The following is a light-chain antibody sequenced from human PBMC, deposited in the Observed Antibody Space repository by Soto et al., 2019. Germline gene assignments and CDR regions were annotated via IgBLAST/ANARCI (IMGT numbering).Light chain of an antibody. CDR2: EGS. Sequence: QSALTQPASVSGSPGQSITISCTGTSSNIGSYNLVSWYQQYPGKAPKLMIYEGSKRPSGVSNRFSGSKSGNTASLTISGLQAEDEADYYCCSYAGSSSVVLGGGTQLTVL. CDR1: SSNIGSYNL. V-gene: IGLV2-23*01. CDR3: CSYAGSSSVV. J-gene: IGLJ2*01.